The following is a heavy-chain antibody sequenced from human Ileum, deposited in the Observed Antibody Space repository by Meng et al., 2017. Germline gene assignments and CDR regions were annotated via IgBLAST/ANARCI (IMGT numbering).Heavy chain of an antibody. V-gene: IGHV6-1*01. CDR1: GDSVSSNSAA. CDR2: TYYRSKWFN. Sequence: QVQPQQPGPGLVKPSQPLSLNCAISGDSVSSNSAAWNWIRQSPSRGLEWLGRTYYRSKWFNEYAVSVKSRITINPDTSENQFSLQLNSVTPEDAAVYYCARGGGSYYHFDYWGQGTLVTVSS. D-gene: IGHD1-26*01. CDR3: ARGGGSYYHFDY. J-gene: IGHJ4*02.